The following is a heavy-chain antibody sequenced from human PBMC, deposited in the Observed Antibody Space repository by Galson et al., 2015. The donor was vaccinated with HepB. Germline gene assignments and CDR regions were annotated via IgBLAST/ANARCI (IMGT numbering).Heavy chain of an antibody. J-gene: IGHJ4*02. V-gene: IGHV3-23*01. Sequence: SLRLSCAASGFTFSSYAMSWVRQAPGKGLEWVSAISGSGGSKYYADSVKGRFTISRDNSKNTLYLQMNSQRAEDTAVYYCAKDGSPWYSSSWYLDYWGQGTLVTVSS. CDR3: AKDGSPWYSSSWYLDY. CDR1: GFTFSSYA. CDR2: ISGSGGSK. D-gene: IGHD6-13*01.